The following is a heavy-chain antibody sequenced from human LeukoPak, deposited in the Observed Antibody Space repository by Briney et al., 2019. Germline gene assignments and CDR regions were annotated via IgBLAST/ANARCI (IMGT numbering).Heavy chain of an antibody. CDR2: ISGSGGST. D-gene: IGHD6-19*01. Sequence: GGSLRLSCATSGFTFSSYAMSWVRQAPGKGLEWVSAISGSGGSTYYADSVKGRFIISRDNSKNTLYLQMNSLSAEDTAVYYCAKDRRSQWLVQDYWGQGTLVTVSS. J-gene: IGHJ4*02. CDR1: GFTFSSYA. CDR3: AKDRRSQWLVQDY. V-gene: IGHV3-23*01.